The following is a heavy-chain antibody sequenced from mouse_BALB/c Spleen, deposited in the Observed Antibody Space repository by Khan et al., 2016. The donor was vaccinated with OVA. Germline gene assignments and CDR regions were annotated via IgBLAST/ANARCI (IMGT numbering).Heavy chain of an antibody. CDR1: GYTFTDYY. V-gene: IGHV1-77*01. CDR2: ISPGSGDT. D-gene: IGHD1-2*01. J-gene: IGHJ3*01. Sequence: QVQLQQSGAELARPGASVKLSCKASGYTFTDYYINWVQQRTGQGLEWIGEISPGSGDTYYNEKFRGKATLTADKSSSTVYMQLSSLTAEASAVYCCARRNYFGYTFAYWGQGTLVTVSA. CDR3: ARRNYFGYTFAY.